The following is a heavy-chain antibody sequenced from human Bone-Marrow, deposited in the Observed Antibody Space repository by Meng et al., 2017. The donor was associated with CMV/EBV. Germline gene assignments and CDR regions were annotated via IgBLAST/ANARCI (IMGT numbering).Heavy chain of an antibody. Sequence: GESLKISCAASGFTFSSYWMHWVRQAPGKGLVWVSRINSDGSSTSYADSVKGRFTISRDNAENTLYLQMNSLRAEDTAVYYRVKERLTRSHSSFDSWGQGTLVTVSS. V-gene: IGHV3-74*01. CDR1: GFTFSSYW. J-gene: IGHJ4*02. D-gene: IGHD2-15*01. CDR2: INSDGSST. CDR3: VKERLTRSHSSFDS.